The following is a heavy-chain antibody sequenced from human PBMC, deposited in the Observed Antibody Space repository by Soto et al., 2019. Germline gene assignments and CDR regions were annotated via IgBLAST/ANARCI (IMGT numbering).Heavy chain of an antibody. J-gene: IGHJ6*02. V-gene: IGHV3-30*18. D-gene: IGHD3-16*01. CDR1: GFSFSSYG. Sequence: QGQLVESGGGVVQPGKSLRLSCEGSGFSFSSYGMHWVRQPPGKGLEWVALISYDGDDKFYPDSVKGRFSISRDNSRDTLFLQIGGLRPDDTGVYYCTKAGGKWRPNPDYGMDVCGQGTTVTVSS. CDR3: TKAGGKWRPNPDYGMDV. CDR2: ISYDGDDK.